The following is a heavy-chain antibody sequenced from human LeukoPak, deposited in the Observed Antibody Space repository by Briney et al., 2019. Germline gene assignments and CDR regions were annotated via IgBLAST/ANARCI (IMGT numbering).Heavy chain of an antibody. CDR3: VRSFDY. V-gene: IGHV4-34*01. CDR1: GGSFSGHY. Sequence: SETLSLTCVVYGGSFSGHYWSWIRQPPGKGLEWIGDINQSGRANYNPSLKSQVTISIDTSKNQFSLNLNSVTAADTAVYYCVRSFDYWGQGTLVTVSS. J-gene: IGHJ4*02. CDR2: INQSGRA.